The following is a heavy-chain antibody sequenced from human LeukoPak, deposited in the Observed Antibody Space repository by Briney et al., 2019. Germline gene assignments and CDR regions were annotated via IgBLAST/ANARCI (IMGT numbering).Heavy chain of an antibody. CDR2: IKSKTDGGTT. V-gene: IGHV3-15*01. D-gene: IGHD1-1*01. Sequence: PGGSLRLSCAASGFTFSSAWMNWVRQAPGKGLEWVGRIKSKTDGGTTDYAAPVKGRFTISRDDSKNTLYLQMSSLRAEDTAVYYCARKGELERRRSWDYWGQGTLVTVSS. J-gene: IGHJ4*02. CDR3: ARKGELERRRSWDY. CDR1: GFTFSSAW.